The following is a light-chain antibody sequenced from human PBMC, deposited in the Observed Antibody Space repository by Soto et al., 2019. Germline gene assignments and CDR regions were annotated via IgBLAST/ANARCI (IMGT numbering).Light chain of an antibody. J-gene: IGKJ1*01. V-gene: IGKV1-39*01. CDR1: QDIITY. CDR3: QQSYILPWT. Sequence: DIRVTQYPSSLSASLGDRVTLTCRASQDIITYLNCYHHKPGKAPKLLIYAASTLENGVTSRVSGSRSGTAFTLTISSLQPEDFATYYCQQSYILPWTFGQGTKV. CDR2: AAS.